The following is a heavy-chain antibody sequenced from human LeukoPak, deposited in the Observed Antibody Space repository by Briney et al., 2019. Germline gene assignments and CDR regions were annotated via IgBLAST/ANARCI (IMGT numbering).Heavy chain of an antibody. CDR1: VYTFTVYY. CDR3: AREGYSSSPPYYYYYMDV. CDR2: INPNSGGT. D-gene: IGHD6-6*01. J-gene: IGHJ6*03. Sequence: ASVKVSCTASVYTFTVYYMHWVREAPGQGLGWMGWINPNSGGTNYAQKFQGRVTMTRDTSISTAYMELSRLRSDDTAVYYCAREGYSSSPPYYYYYMDVWGKGTTVTVSS. V-gene: IGHV1-2*02.